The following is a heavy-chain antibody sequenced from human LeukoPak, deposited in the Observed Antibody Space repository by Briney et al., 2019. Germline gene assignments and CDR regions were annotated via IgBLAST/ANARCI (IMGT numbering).Heavy chain of an antibody. V-gene: IGHV1-69*01. CDR2: IIPIFGTA. CDR3: AREVNGRGDYVWGSYRYLDY. J-gene: IGHJ4*02. D-gene: IGHD3-16*02. Sequence: SVKVSCKASGGTFSSYAISWVRQAPGQGLEWMGGIIPIFGTANYAQKFQGRVTITADESTSTAYMELSSLRSEDTAVYYCAREVNGRGDYVWGSYRYLDYWGQGTLVTVSS. CDR1: GGTFSSYA.